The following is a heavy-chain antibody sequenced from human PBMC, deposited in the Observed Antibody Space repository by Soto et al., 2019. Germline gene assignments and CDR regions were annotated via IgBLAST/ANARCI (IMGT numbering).Heavy chain of an antibody. V-gene: IGHV3-23*01. CDR1: GFTFSSYA. CDR2: ISGSGGST. Sequence: GESLKISCAASGFTFSSYAMSWVRQAPGKGLEWVSAISGSGGSTYYAGSAKGRFTISRHNSKNRLYLQMNSLRAEDTAVYYCAKDRYDYDSSGYSLYNWFDPWGQGTLVTVSS. D-gene: IGHD3-22*01. CDR3: AKDRYDYDSSGYSLYNWFDP. J-gene: IGHJ5*02.